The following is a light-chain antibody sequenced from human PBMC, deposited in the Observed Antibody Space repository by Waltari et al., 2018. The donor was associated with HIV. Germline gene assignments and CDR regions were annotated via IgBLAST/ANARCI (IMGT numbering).Light chain of an antibody. CDR1: QRVTSTY. CDR3: QQYGGSPPYT. Sequence: IVLTQSPGTLSLSSGESATLSCRASQRVTSTYLAWYQQRPGQAPRLLIDGASNRATGIPDRFSGSGSGTDFTRTISRLEPEDFAMYYCQQYGGSPPYTFGQGTRLEIK. CDR2: GAS. V-gene: IGKV3-20*01. J-gene: IGKJ2*01.